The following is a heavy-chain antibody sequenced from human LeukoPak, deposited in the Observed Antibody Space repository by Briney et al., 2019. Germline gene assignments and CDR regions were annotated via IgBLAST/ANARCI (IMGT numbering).Heavy chain of an antibody. D-gene: IGHD2-15*01. CDR3: AKASGGAYSPPDS. V-gene: IGHV3-33*06. Sequence: PGGSLRLSCAASGFTFSPYGMHWVRQAPGKGLERVAVIWYDGSDKYYADSVKGRFTISRDNSKDTLYLQMNSLKVADTAVYYCAKASGGAYSPPDSWGQGTLVTVSS. J-gene: IGHJ4*02. CDR2: IWYDGSDK. CDR1: GFTFSPYG.